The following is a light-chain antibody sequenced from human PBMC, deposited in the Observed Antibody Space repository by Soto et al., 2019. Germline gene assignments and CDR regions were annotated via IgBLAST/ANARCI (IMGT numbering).Light chain of an antibody. CDR1: QSISNY. Sequence: DIQMTQSPSSPSASVGDRVTITCRARQSISNYLNWYQQKPGKAPKLLIYGASSLQSGVPSRLSGSGSGTDFTLTISSLQPEDFATYYCQQSYVTPLTFGGGTEVQIK. V-gene: IGKV1-39*01. CDR3: QQSYVTPLT. CDR2: GAS. J-gene: IGKJ4*01.